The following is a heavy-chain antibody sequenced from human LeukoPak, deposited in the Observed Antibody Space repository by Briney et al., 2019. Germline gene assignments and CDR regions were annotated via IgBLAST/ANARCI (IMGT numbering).Heavy chain of an antibody. D-gene: IGHD6-6*01. CDR3: ARSSYSSSSSRTYNWFDT. J-gene: IGHJ5*02. Sequence: SETLSLTCTVSGGSISSYYWSWIPHPAGKGLECIGRIYTSGSTNYNPPLKSRVTISVDTPKNHFSLKMSSVTAAATPVYYWARSSYSSSSSRTYNWFDTWGQGTLVTVSS. CDR2: IYTSGST. CDR1: GGSISSYY. V-gene: IGHV4-4*07.